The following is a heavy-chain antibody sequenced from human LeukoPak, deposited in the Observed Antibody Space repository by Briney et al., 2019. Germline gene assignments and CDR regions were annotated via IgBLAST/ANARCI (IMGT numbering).Heavy chain of an antibody. CDR3: ARDQTAGYSDY. J-gene: IGHJ4*02. Sequence: GGSLRLSCEASGFTFRNYDMHWVRQAPGKGLEWVAVISRYGTNKYYADSVKGRFTISRDNSKNTVYLQMNSQSAEDTAVYYCARDQTAGYSDYWGQGTLVTVSS. CDR1: GFTFRNYD. V-gene: IGHV3-30*03. CDR2: ISRYGTNK. D-gene: IGHD3-22*01.